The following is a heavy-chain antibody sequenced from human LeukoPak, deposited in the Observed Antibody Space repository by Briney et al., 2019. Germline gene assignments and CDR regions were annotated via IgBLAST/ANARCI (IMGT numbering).Heavy chain of an antibody. CDR1: GGSVNLYY. V-gene: IGHV4-59*02. D-gene: IGHD4-17*01. CDR2: ISYGGNV. J-gene: IGHJ3*01. Sequence: PSETLSLTSSVSGGSVNLYYWTWIRQSPGKGLEWIGYISYGGNVYYNPSLKSCVTITLDTSKKQVSLRLSSVTAADTAVYFCARDFAPNSVDYANDGFDVWGQGTMVTVS. CDR3: ARDFAPNSVDYANDGFDV.